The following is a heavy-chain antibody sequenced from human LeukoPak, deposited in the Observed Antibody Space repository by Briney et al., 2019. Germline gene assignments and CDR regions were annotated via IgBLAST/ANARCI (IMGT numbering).Heavy chain of an antibody. J-gene: IGHJ6*04. CDR1: GFTFSTHS. CDR3: ARAVGHSSGSPRLDV. CDR2: IISSSNII. D-gene: IGHD3-10*01. V-gene: IGHV3-48*01. Sequence: GGSLRLSCAVSGFTFSTHSMNWVRQAPGKGLEWVSYIISSSNIIYYADSVKGRFTISRDNAKNSLYLQMNSLRAEDTAVYYCARAVGHSSGSPRLDVWGKGTTVTVSS.